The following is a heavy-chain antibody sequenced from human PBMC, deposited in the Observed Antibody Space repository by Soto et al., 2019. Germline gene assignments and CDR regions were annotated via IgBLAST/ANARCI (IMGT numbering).Heavy chain of an antibody. D-gene: IGHD5-18*01. CDR1: GFSLSTSRVG. CDR3: AHRRLETAVFDY. J-gene: IGHJ4*02. Sequence: QITLKESGPTLVRPTQTLTLTCTFSGFSLSTSRVGVGWIRQPPGKALEWLAFIYWDDDKRYSQSLKSRLTVTKDTSKKQVVLTMTNMDPVDTATYYCAHRRLETAVFDYWGQGTMVTVSS. V-gene: IGHV2-5*02. CDR2: IYWDDDK.